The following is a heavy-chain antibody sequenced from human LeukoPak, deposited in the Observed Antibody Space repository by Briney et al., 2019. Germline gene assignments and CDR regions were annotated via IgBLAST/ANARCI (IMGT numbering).Heavy chain of an antibody. D-gene: IGHD5-12*01. CDR1: GGTFISYA. J-gene: IGHJ4*02. CDR3: ARAGPIIGATPPRD. Sequence: SVKVSCKASGGTFISYAISWVRQPPGQGLEWMGGIIPIFGTANYAQKFQGRVTIPGDESTRTAYMKLSSLSSEDTAVYYCARAGPIIGATPPRDWGQGTQVTVSS. V-gene: IGHV1-69*13. CDR2: IIPIFGTA.